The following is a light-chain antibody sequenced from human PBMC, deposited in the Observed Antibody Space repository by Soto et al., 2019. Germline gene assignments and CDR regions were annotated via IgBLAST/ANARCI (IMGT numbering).Light chain of an antibody. J-gene: IGKJ1*01. CDR3: QQYNNRWT. V-gene: IGKV3-15*01. CDR1: QSVSATY. Sequence: EIVMTQSPSALSVSPGERATLSCRASQSVSATYLAWYQQKPGQAPRLLIYGASTRATGIPARFSGSGFGTDFTLTISSLQSEDCAVYYCQQYNNRWTFGPGTKVDIK. CDR2: GAS.